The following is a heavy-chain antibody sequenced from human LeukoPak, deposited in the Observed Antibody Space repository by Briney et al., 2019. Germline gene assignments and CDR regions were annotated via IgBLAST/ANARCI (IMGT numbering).Heavy chain of an antibody. CDR1: GGSMSYYY. D-gene: IGHD3-9*01. CDR2: IYHSGST. J-gene: IGHJ4*02. V-gene: IGHV4-59*12. CDR3: ASGNILTGYYKYYFDY. Sequence: SETLSLTCTVSGGSMSYYYWSWIRQPPGKGLEWIGEIYHSGSTNYNPSLKSRVTISVDKSKNQFSLKLSSVTAADTAVYYCASGNILTGYYKYYFDYWGQGTLVTVSS.